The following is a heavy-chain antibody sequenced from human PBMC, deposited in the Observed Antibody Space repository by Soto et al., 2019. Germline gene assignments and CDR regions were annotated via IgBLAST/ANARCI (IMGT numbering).Heavy chain of an antibody. V-gene: IGHV3-74*03. Sequence: GGSLRLSCAASGFTFGNYWMHWVRQAPGKGPEWVSRMTSDGRTTQYADSVKGRFTVSRDNAKNTLYLQMNSLRAEDTAVYYCARAEVDYWGPGTLVTVSS. CDR2: MTSDGRTT. J-gene: IGHJ4*02. CDR3: ARAEVDY. CDR1: GFTFGNYW.